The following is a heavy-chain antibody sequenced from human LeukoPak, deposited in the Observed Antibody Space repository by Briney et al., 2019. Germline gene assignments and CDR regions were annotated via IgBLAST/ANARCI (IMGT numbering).Heavy chain of an antibody. J-gene: IGHJ5*02. CDR3: AREDGSGSWEPNWFDP. CDR2: IYYSGST. CDR1: GGSISSGSYY. Sequence: SETLSLTCTVSGGSISSGSYYWSWIRQPPGKGLEWIGYIYYSGSTNYNPSLKSRVTISVDTSKNQFSLKLRSVTAADTAVYYCAREDGSGSWEPNWFDPWGQRTLVTVSS. V-gene: IGHV4-61*01. D-gene: IGHD3-10*01.